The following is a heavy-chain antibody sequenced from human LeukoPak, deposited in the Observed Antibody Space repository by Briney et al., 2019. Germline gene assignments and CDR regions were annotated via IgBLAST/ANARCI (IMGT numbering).Heavy chain of an antibody. CDR2: MNPNSGNT. CDR3: ARGGDQADWFDP. V-gene: IGHV1-8*03. J-gene: IGHJ5*02. D-gene: IGHD3-16*01. Sequence: ASVKVSCKASGYTFTSYDINWVRQATGQGLEWMGWMNPNSGNTGYEQKFQGRVTITRNTSISTAYMELSSLRSEDTAVYYCARGGDQADWFDPWGQGTLVTVSS. CDR1: GYTFTSYD.